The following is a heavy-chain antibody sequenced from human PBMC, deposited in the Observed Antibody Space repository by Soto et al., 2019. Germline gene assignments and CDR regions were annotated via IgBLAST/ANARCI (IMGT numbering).Heavy chain of an antibody. CDR2: IIPLFGTA. CDR3: ARPKGSYSSGYYYFDY. J-gene: IGHJ4*02. V-gene: IGHV1-69*13. D-gene: IGHD6-19*01. Sequence: SVKVSCKTSGVTFSTYAIYWVRQAPGQGLEWMGAIIPLFGTADYAQKFQDRVTITADESTSTASMELSSLRSEDTAVYYCARPKGSYSSGYYYFDYWGQGTLVTVSS. CDR1: GVTFSTYA.